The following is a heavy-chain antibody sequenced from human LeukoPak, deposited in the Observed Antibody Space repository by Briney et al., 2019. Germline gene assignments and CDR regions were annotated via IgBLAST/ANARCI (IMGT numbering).Heavy chain of an antibody. CDR2: IGTAGDT. D-gene: IGHD6-13*01. V-gene: IGHV3-13*01. Sequence: PGGSLRLSCAASGFTFSSYDMHWVRQPTGGGLEWVSGIGTAGDTYYLGSVKGRFTISRENAQNSLYLQMNTLRAGDTAVYYCARSRSPTLGYFDLWGRGTLVTVSS. CDR3: ARSRSPTLGYFDL. J-gene: IGHJ2*01. CDR1: GFTFSSYD.